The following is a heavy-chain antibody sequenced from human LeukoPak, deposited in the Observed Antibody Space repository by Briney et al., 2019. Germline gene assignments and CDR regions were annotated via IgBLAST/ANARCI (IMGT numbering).Heavy chain of an antibody. D-gene: IGHD2-2*01. CDR1: GFTFTNYA. Sequence: GGSLRLSCAASGFTFTNYAMSWVRQARGKGLEWVSGISGSGGSTYYADSVKGRLTISRDNSKNTLYLQMNSLRAEDTAIYYCARDPRRVVPASFFFDYWGQGTLVTVSS. V-gene: IGHV3-23*01. CDR3: ARDPRRVVPASFFFDY. J-gene: IGHJ4*02. CDR2: ISGSGGST.